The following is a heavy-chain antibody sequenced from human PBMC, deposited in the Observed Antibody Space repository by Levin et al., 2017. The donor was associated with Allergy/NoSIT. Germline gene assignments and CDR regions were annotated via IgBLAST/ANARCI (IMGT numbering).Heavy chain of an antibody. CDR2: IWYDGSNK. D-gene: IGHD5-24*01. Sequence: GESLKISCAASGFTFSSYGMHWVRQAPGKGLEWVAVIWYDGSNKYYADSVKGRFTISRDNSKNTLYLQMNSLRAEDTAVYYCARPQDGYNFNFDYWGQGTLVTVSS. V-gene: IGHV3-33*01. CDR3: ARPQDGYNFNFDY. CDR1: GFTFSSYG. J-gene: IGHJ4*02.